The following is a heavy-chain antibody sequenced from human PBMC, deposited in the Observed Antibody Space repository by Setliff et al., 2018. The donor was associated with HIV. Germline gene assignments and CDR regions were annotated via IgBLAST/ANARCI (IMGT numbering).Heavy chain of an antibody. J-gene: IGHJ4*02. Sequence: SETLSLTCAVYGGSFSAYYWGWIRHPPGKGLEWIGEIKHNGNSNYNPSLKSRLTLSVDTSKNQFSLKLKSVTAADTAVYYCARFSTSSGGTFDYWGQGTLVTVSS. CDR3: ARFSTSSGGTFDY. CDR1: GGSFSAYY. CDR2: IKHNGNS. V-gene: IGHV4-34*10. D-gene: IGHD6-6*01.